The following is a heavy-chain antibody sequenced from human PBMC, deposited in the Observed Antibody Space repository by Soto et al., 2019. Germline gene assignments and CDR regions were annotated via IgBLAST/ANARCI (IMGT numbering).Heavy chain of an antibody. CDR3: AREGSYWNDVGPD. J-gene: IGHJ4*02. V-gene: IGHV3-21*01. CDR2: ISGTSTYI. Sequence: EVQLVESGGGLVKPGGSLRLSCAASGFTFSTYTMNWVRQAPGKGLEWVSSISGTSTYIYYADSLKGRFTISRDNAKNSLYLQMNSLRAEDTAVYYCAREGSYWNDVGPDWGQGTLVTVSS. D-gene: IGHD1-1*01. CDR1: GFTFSTYT.